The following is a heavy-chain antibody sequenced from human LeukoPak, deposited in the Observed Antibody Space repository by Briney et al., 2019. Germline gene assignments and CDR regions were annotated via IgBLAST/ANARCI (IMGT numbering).Heavy chain of an antibody. CDR2: ISATGVDK. D-gene: IGHD2-2*01. CDR3: ARDRGHTSTWFDF. J-gene: IGHJ4*02. V-gene: IGHV3-23*01. Sequence: GGSLRLSCAASGFIFSGYVMNWVRQAPGKGLEWVSSISATGVDKYYANSVKGRFTISRDNSKNTLDLQINSLRAEDTALYFCARDRGHTSTWFDFWGQGTLVTVSS. CDR1: GFIFSGYV.